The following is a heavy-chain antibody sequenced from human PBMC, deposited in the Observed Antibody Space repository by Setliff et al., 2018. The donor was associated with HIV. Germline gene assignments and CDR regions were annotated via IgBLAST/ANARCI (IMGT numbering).Heavy chain of an antibody. CDR2: IIPLFGTA. CDR3: ASLFHDTSAPWLYYFDY. V-gene: IGHV1-69*13. J-gene: IGHJ4*02. D-gene: IGHD3-22*01. CDR1: GGTFNINA. Sequence: SVKVSCKASGGTFNINAVTWVRQAPGQGLEWVGAIIPLFGTANYAQKFQGRVTITADDSTSTVYMEVRSLRSADTALYYCASLFHDTSAPWLYYFDYWGQGTLVTVSS.